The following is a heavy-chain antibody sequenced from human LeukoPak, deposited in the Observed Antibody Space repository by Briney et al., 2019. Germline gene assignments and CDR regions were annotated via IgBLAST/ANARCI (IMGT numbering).Heavy chain of an antibody. CDR1: GFTFSTYA. V-gene: IGHV3-30-3*01. Sequence: GRSLRLSCAASGFTFSTYAMHWVRQAPGKGLEWVAVISYDGSNKYYADSVKGRFTISRDNSKNTLYLQMNSLRAEDTAVYYCASTPPNHYYASSGYYPDYWGQGTLVTVSS. J-gene: IGHJ4*02. CDR3: ASTPPNHYYASSGYYPDY. CDR2: ISYDGSNK. D-gene: IGHD3-22*01.